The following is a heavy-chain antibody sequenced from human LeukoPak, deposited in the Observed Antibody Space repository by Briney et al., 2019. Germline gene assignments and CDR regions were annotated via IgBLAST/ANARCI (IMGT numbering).Heavy chain of an antibody. J-gene: IGHJ6*02. Sequence: GGSLKISCKGSGYSFTSYWIGWVRQMPGKGLEWMGIIYPGDSDTRYSPSFQGQVTISADKSTSTAYLQWSSLKASDTAMYYCARMRRRQQLAIYYFSGMDVWGQGPTV. CDR3: ARMRRRQQLAIYYFSGMDV. D-gene: IGHD6-13*01. CDR2: IYPGDSDT. CDR1: GYSFTSYW. V-gene: IGHV5-51*01.